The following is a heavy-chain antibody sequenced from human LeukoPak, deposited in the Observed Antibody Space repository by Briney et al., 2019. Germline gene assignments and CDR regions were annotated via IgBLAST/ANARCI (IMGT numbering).Heavy chain of an antibody. V-gene: IGHV3-23*01. D-gene: IGHD3-16*01. CDR2: IPASGPKT. Sequence: PGGSLRLSCAASGFTFSSYAMSWVRRAPQKGLEWVSAIPASGPKTYYTGSVRGRFTISRDNSKNTVYLQMQSLRAEDTAVYYCVKEASKTFGIYTADYWGQGTLVTVSS. CDR3: VKEASKTFGIYTADY. J-gene: IGHJ4*02. CDR1: GFTFSSYA.